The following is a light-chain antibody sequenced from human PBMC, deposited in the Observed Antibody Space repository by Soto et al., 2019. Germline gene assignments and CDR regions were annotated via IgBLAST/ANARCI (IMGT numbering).Light chain of an antibody. CDR2: ASS. CDR3: QQSYSTPIT. Sequence: IVITQSPLSLPFTPLDPSSISCRSSQSLLHSNGYNYLDWYLQKPWQSPQLLIYASSSLQSGVPSRFSGSGSGADFIHTISSLQSEDFATYYCQQSYSTPITFGQGTRLEI. J-gene: IGKJ5*01. CDR1: QSLLHSNGYNY. V-gene: IGKV2-28*01.